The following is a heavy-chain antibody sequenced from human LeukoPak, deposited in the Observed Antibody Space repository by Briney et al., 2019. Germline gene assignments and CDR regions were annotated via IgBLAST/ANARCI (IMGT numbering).Heavy chain of an antibody. J-gene: IGHJ4*02. D-gene: IGHD2-21*01. V-gene: IGHV3-15*07. CDR1: GFNVNNAW. CDR2: IRSKIDGGAT. CDR3: YTSITDY. Sequence: GGSLRLSCAASGFNVNNAWMSWVRQAPGKGLEWVGRIRSKIDGGATDYAASVKGRFTISRDDPKNTLYLQINSLKIEDTAMYYCYTSITDYWGQGTLVTVSS.